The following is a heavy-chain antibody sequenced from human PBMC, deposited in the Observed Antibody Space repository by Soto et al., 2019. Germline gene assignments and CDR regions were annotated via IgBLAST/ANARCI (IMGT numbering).Heavy chain of an antibody. CDR3: ARLVYSSSWYWGYYFDY. Sequence: ASETLSLPCTVSGGSISSSSYYWGWIRQPPGKGLEWIGSIYYSGSTYYNPSLKSRVTISVDTSKNQFSLKLSSVTAADTAVYYCARLVYSSSWYWGYYFDYWGQGTLVTVSS. CDR1: GGSISSSSYY. CDR2: IYYSGST. D-gene: IGHD6-13*01. J-gene: IGHJ4*02. V-gene: IGHV4-39*01.